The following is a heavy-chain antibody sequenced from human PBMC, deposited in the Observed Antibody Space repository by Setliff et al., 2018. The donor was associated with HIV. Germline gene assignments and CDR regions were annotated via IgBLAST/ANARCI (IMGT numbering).Heavy chain of an antibody. CDR2: IHHTGYI. CDR1: GGPSTAHY. J-gene: IGHJ4*02. D-gene: IGHD3-22*01. Sequence: SETLSLTFAVYGGPSTAHYWNWIRQSPGVGLEWIAEIHHTGYINYNPSLSSRVSVSRDMSRNQFSLRLSSVTAADAAVYSGARYQSYWFYWGQGTLVTVSS. V-gene: IGHV4-34*01. CDR3: ARYQSYWFY.